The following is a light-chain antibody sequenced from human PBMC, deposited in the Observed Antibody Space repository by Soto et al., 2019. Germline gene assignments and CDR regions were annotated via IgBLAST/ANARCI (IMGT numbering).Light chain of an antibody. Sequence: EIVMTQSPATLSVSPGERATLSCRASQSVTTNFAWYQQKPGQAPRLLIYSASTRATGIPARFSGSGSGTEFTLTISSLQSEDFAVYYCQQFYDLPITFGQGTRLEIK. J-gene: IGKJ5*01. CDR3: QQFYDLPIT. CDR2: SAS. V-gene: IGKV3-15*01. CDR1: QSVTTN.